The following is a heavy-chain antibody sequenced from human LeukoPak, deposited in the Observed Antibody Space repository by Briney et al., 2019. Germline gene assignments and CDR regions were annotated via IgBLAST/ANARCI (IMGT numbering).Heavy chain of an antibody. CDR2: IYYSGST. J-gene: IGHJ5*02. CDR3: ARVTIHNWFDP. D-gene: IGHD4-17*01. V-gene: IGHV4-39*01. Sequence: SETLSLTCSVSGGSISSYYWGWIRQPPGKGLEWIGSIYYSGSTYYNPSLKSRVTISVDTSKNQFSLKLSSVTAADTAVYYCARVTIHNWFDPWGQGTLVTVSS. CDR1: GGSISSYY.